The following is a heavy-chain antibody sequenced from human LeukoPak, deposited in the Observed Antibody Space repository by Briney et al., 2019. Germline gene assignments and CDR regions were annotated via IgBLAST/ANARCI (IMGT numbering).Heavy chain of an antibody. J-gene: IGHJ3*02. CDR3: ARSLFPDYYGSGDDAFDI. V-gene: IGHV5-51*01. CDR1: GYSFTSYW. D-gene: IGHD3-10*01. Sequence: GESLKISCKGSGYSFTSYWIGWVRQMPGRGLEWMGIIYPGDSDTRYSPSFQGQVTISADKSSRTAYLQWSSLKASDTAMYYCARSLFPDYYGSGDDAFDIWGQGTLVTVSS. CDR2: IYPGDSDT.